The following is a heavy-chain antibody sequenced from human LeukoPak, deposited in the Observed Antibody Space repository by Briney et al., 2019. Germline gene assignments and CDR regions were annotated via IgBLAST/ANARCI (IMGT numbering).Heavy chain of an antibody. V-gene: IGHV1-24*01. J-gene: IGHJ4*02. D-gene: IGHD1-26*01. Sequence: ASVKVSCTASGYTLTELSMHWVRQAPGEGLEWMGGFDPEDGETIYAQKCQGRVTMTEDTSTDTAYMELSSLRSEDTAVYYCATASGIVGARGFDYWGQGTLVTVSS. CDR3: ATASGIVGARGFDY. CDR1: GYTLTELS. CDR2: FDPEDGET.